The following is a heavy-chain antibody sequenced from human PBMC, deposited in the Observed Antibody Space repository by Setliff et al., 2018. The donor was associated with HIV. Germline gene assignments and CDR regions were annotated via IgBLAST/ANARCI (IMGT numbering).Heavy chain of an antibody. Sequence: GVSLRLSCAASGFTFSSYTMNWVRQAPGKGLEWISYISSSGSSIYLANSVKGRFIISRDNAKNALYLQMNSLRAEDTAVYYCARDWGEHYDSSGFSSWGQGTLVTVSS. CDR2: ISSSGSSI. J-gene: IGHJ5*02. V-gene: IGHV3-48*04. CDR3: ARDWGEHYDSSGFSS. CDR1: GFTFSSYT. D-gene: IGHD3-22*01.